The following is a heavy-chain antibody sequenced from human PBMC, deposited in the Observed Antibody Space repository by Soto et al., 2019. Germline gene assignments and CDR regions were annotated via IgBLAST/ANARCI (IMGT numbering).Heavy chain of an antibody. D-gene: IGHD1-26*01. J-gene: IGHJ4*02. CDR3: AIDGGRHSGGIDY. CDR1: GGTFSSYS. CDR2: IIPIFGTA. Sequence: QVQLVQSGAEVKKPGSSVKVSCKASGGTFSSYSINWVRQAPGQGLEWMGEIIPIFGTANYAQKFPGRVTVTADESTGTAYMELSSLRSEDTAVYYCAIDGGRHSGGIDYWGQGNLVTVSS. V-gene: IGHV1-69*01.